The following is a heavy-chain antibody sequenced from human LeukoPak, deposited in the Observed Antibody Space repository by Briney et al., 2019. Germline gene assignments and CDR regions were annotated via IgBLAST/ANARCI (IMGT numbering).Heavy chain of an antibody. D-gene: IGHD2-15*01. V-gene: IGHV1-46*01. J-gene: IGHJ6*02. CDR2: INPSGGSA. CDR3: ASYCSGGSCYSRPSSGMDV. Sequence: GASVKVSCKASGYTFTSYYMHWVRQAPGQGLEWMGIINPSGGSASYAQKFQGRVTMTRDTTTSTVYMELSSLTSEDTAVYYCASYCSGGSCYSRPSSGMDVWGQGTTVIVSS. CDR1: GYTFTSYY.